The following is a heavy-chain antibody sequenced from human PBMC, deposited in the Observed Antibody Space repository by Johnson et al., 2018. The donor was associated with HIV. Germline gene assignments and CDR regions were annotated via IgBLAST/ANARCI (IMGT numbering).Heavy chain of an antibody. CDR1: GFTVSSNY. J-gene: IGHJ3*02. D-gene: IGHD3-16*01. CDR2: IYSGGST. V-gene: IGHV3-53*01. Sequence: VLLVESGGGLIQHGGSLRLSCAASGFTVSSNYMSWVRQAPGKGLEWVSVIYSGGSTYYADSVKGRFTISRDNSKNTLYLQMNSLRAEDTAVYYCARMGGRSRWAFDIWGQGTMVTVSS. CDR3: ARMGGRSRWAFDI.